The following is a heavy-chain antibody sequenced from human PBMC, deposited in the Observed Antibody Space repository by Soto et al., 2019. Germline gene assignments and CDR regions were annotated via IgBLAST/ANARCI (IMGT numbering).Heavy chain of an antibody. D-gene: IGHD3-22*01. CDR3: ARDPEDEDRGYYRPSHFDY. J-gene: IGHJ4*02. CDR2: ISNAGNYK. CDR1: GFTFSSFG. Sequence: EVQVVESGGGLVKPGESLRLCCKASGFTFSSFGMNWVRQAPGKGLEWVSSISNAGNYKYYGDSVKGRFTISRDNVEKSLFLHMSSLRADDTAVYYCARDPEDEDRGYYRPSHFDYWGQGTPVTVSS. V-gene: IGHV3-21*01.